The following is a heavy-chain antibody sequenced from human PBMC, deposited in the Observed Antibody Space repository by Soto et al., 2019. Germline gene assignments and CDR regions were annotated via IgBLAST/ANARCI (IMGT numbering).Heavy chain of an antibody. D-gene: IGHD3-9*01. Sequence: ETLSLTCAVYGGSFSGYYWSWIRQPPGKGLEWIGEINHSGSTNYNPSLKSRVTISVDTSKNQFSLKLSSVTAADTPVYYCARVVLRYFAWLLSYRDRHIPWFDPWGQGTMVTVSS. J-gene: IGHJ5*02. CDR1: GGSFSGYY. V-gene: IGHV4-34*01. CDR2: INHSGST. CDR3: ARVVLRYFAWLLSYRDRHIPWFDP.